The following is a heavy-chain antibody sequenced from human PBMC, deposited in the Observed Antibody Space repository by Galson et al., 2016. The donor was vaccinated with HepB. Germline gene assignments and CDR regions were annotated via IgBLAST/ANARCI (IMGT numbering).Heavy chain of an antibody. CDR1: GASIRRSAYY. CDR2: IDDSGTT. V-gene: IGHV4-30-4*01. J-gene: IGHJ6*04. CDR3: AREGSFYYYGVDV. Sequence: PLSLTCTVSGASIRRSAYYWSWIRQFPGGGLEWLGYIDDSGTTTYYESSLRGRVIISVDTSKNQFSLKLNSVTAADTAVYYCAREGSFYYYGVDVWGKGITVTVSS.